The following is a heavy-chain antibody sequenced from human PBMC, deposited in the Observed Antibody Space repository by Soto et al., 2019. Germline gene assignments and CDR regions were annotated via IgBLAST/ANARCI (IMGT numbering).Heavy chain of an antibody. CDR2: MNPNSGNT. J-gene: IGHJ6*02. CDR1: GYTFTSYD. V-gene: IGHV1-8*01. CDR3: ARRGPISSSTFRYYYYGMDV. D-gene: IGHD6-6*01. Sequence: QVQLVQSGAEVKKPGASVKVSCKASGYTFTSYDINWVRQATGQGLEWMGWMNPNSGNTGYAQKFQGRVSMTRNTSISTAYMELSSLRSEDPAVYYCARRGPISSSTFRYYYYGMDVWGQGTTVTLSS.